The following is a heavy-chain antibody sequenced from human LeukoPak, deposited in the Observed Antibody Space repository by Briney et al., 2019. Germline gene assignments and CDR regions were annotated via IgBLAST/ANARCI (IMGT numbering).Heavy chain of an antibody. V-gene: IGHV3-30-3*01. Sequence: GGSLRLSCAASGFTFSSYAMHWVRQAPGKGLEWVAVISYDGSNKYYADSVKGRFTISRDNSKNTLYLQMNSLGAEDTAVYYCARDFVGATSYLSGAFDIWGQGTMVTVSS. CDR2: ISYDGSNK. D-gene: IGHD1-26*01. J-gene: IGHJ3*02. CDR1: GFTFSSYA. CDR3: ARDFVGATSYLSGAFDI.